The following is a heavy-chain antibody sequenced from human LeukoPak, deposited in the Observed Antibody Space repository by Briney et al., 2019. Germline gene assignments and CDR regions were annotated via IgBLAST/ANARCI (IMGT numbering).Heavy chain of an antibody. V-gene: IGHV3-15*01. CDR3: TVRDLTSLFPFDY. D-gene: IGHD4/OR15-4a*01. J-gene: IGHJ4*02. CDR1: GFTFTNAW. CDR2: IKSRTDGGTT. Sequence: KPGGSLRLSCAASGFTFTNAWMNWVRQAPGKGLEWVGRIKSRTDGGTTDYAAPVKGRFTVSRDDSKNTVYLQMSSLKTEDTAVYYCTVRDLTSLFPFDYWGQGTLVTVSS.